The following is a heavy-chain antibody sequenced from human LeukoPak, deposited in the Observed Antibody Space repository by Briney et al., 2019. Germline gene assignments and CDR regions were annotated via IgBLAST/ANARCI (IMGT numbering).Heavy chain of an antibody. CDR2: INPNSSGT. Sequence: ASVRVSCKASGYTFTGYYMHWVRQAPGQGLEWMGWINPNSSGTKFAQKFQGRVTMTRDTSISTAYMELSRLGSDDTAVYYCARGRGSGSQPLSNWFDPWGQGTLVTVSS. D-gene: IGHD3-10*01. J-gene: IGHJ5*02. CDR1: GYTFTGYY. V-gene: IGHV1-2*02. CDR3: ARGRGSGSQPLSNWFDP.